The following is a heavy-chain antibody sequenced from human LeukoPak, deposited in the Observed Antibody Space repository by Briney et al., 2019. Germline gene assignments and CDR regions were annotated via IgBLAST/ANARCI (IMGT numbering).Heavy chain of an antibody. CDR1: GFTFSGYG. CDR3: AKAVANHHFDH. D-gene: IGHD5-12*01. CDR2: IWYDGSNK. Sequence: GGSLRLSCAASGFTFSGYGMHWVRQAPGKGLEWVAVIWYDGSNKYYADSVKGRFTISRDNSKNTLYLQMNSLRAEDTAVYYCAKAVANHHFDHWGQGTLVTVSS. V-gene: IGHV3-33*06. J-gene: IGHJ4*02.